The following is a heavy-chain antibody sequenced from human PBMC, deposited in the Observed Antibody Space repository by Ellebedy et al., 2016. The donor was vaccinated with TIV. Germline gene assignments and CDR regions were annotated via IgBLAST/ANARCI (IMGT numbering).Heavy chain of an antibody. D-gene: IGHD6-19*01. CDR2: TYFRSKWYN. Sequence: SETLSLTCAISGDSVSSNSGTWNWIRQSPSRGLEWLGRTYFRSKWYNDYAGSVKSRITINPDTSKNQFSLQLNSVTPEDTAVYYCARAAVGGTDWYFDFWGRGSLVTVSS. V-gene: IGHV6-1*01. J-gene: IGHJ2*01. CDR3: ARAAVGGTDWYFDF. CDR1: GDSVSSNSGT.